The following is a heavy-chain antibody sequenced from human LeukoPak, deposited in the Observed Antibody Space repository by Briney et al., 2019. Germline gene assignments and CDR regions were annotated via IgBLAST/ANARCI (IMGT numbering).Heavy chain of an antibody. D-gene: IGHD6-19*01. V-gene: IGHV4-61*01. Sequence: SQTLSLTCPVSGDSISSGYSYWSWIRQPPGKGLEWIGYIYYSGSTNYNPSLKSRVTISVDTSKNQFSLKLSSVTAADTAVYYCARGGIAVAGLDYWGQGTLVTVSS. CDR2: IYYSGST. CDR1: GDSISSGYSY. CDR3: ARGGIAVAGLDY. J-gene: IGHJ4*02.